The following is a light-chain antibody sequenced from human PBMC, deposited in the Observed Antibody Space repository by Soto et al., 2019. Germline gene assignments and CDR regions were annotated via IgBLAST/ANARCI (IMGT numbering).Light chain of an antibody. J-gene: IGKJ1*01. CDR3: QQYYNLPPWP. Sequence: EIVMTLSPATVSVSTGERATLSCRASQSVSSNLAWYQQKPGQAPRLVIYGASTRATGIPARFSGSGSGTEFTLTISFFQSEDVAVYYCQQYYNLPPWPSGEGTKAAI. V-gene: IGKV3-15*01. CDR2: GAS. CDR1: QSVSSN.